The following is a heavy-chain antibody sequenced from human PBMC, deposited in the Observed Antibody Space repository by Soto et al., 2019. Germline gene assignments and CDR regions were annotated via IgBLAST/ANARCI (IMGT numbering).Heavy chain of an antibody. J-gene: IGHJ5*02. CDR3: ARDTPLGYYYDSRGYRIGDNWVDP. CDR1: GGTFSSYA. CDR2: IIPIFGTA. Sequence: QVQLVQSGAEVKKPGSSVKVSCKASGGTFSSYAISWVRQAPGQGLAWMVGIIPIFGTANYAQKFQGRVKITADESTSTAYMDMSSLRAEDTAVYYCARDTPLGYYYDSRGYRIGDNWVDPRGEGTLVSV. D-gene: IGHD3-22*01. V-gene: IGHV1-69*01.